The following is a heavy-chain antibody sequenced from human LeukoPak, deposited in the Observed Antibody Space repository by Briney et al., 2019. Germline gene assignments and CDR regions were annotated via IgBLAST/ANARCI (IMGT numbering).Heavy chain of an antibody. Sequence: SETLSLTCAVSGGSFSGYYWSWIRQSPGKGLEWIGEINHSGTTNYNPSLKSRVTISVDTSKNQLSLKLRSVTAADTAVYYCARIVVVSAAQYNWFDPWGQGTLVTVSS. CDR3: ARIVVVSAAQYNWFDP. V-gene: IGHV4-34*01. CDR2: INHSGTT. CDR1: GGSFSGYY. J-gene: IGHJ5*02. D-gene: IGHD2-2*01.